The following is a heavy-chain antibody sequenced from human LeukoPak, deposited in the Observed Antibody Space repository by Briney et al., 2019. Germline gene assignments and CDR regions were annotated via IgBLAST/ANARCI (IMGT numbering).Heavy chain of an antibody. J-gene: IGHJ4*02. Sequence: PGGSLRLSCAASGFDFSGFYMHWVRQASGRGLEWVGLIRSKPSSYTTVYAASVKGRPTISRDDSKNTAYLQMNSLKAEDTAVYYCIRQECSGGSCSYVDYWGQGTLVTVSS. V-gene: IGHV3-73*01. CDR3: IRQECSGGSCSYVDY. CDR1: GFDFSGFY. CDR2: IRSKPSSYTT. D-gene: IGHD2-15*01.